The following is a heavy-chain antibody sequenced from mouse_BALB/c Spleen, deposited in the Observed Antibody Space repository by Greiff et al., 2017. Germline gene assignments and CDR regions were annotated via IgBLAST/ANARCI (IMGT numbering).Heavy chain of an antibody. CDR2: IWAGGST. J-gene: IGHJ4*01. CDR1: GFSLTSYG. D-gene: IGHD1-1*01. CDR3: ARECHYYGSSYGAMDY. Sequence: VQLQQSGPGLVAPSQSLSITCTVSGFSLTSYGVHWVRQPPGKGLEWLGVIWAGGSTNYNSALMSRLSISKDNSKSQVFLKMNSLQTDDTAMYYCARECHYYGSSYGAMDYWGQGTSVTVSS. V-gene: IGHV2-9*02.